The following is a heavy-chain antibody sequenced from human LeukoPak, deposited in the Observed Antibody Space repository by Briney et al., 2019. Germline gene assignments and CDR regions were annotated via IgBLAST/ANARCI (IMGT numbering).Heavy chain of an antibody. D-gene: IGHD6-13*01. Sequence: GGSLRLSCGASGFTFSSYSMNWVRQAPGKGLEWVSSISSSSSYIYYADSVKGRFTISRDNAKNSLYLQMNSLRAEDTAVYYCARDGSDSSSWYYGMDVWGQGTTVTVSS. J-gene: IGHJ6*02. V-gene: IGHV3-21*01. CDR2: ISSSSSYI. CDR3: ARDGSDSSSWYYGMDV. CDR1: GFTFSSYS.